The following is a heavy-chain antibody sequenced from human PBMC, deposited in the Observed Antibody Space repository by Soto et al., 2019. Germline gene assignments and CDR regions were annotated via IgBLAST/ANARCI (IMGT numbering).Heavy chain of an antibody. CDR1: GGSVNGYY. CDR3: ATRITVFGLLIPPFDP. D-gene: IGHD3-3*01. CDR2: INHTGGT. V-gene: IGHV4-34*01. J-gene: IGHJ5*02. Sequence: SETLSLTCAVYGGSVNGYYWNWIRQPPGKGLEWIGEINHTGGTHYNPSIKSRVTMSVDTSKNQFSLRLSSVTAADTAIYYCATRITVFGLLIPPFDPWGQGXQVTVYS.